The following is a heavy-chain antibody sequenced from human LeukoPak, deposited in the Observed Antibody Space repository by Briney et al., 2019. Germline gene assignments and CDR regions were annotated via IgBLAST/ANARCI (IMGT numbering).Heavy chain of an antibody. CDR3: ASRSGTWGYLDV. CDR1: GDSSSIYY. D-gene: IGHD3-10*01. V-gene: IGHV4-4*09. CDR2: IHTSGST. Sequence: PSETLSLTCTVSGDSSSIYYWSWFRQPPGKGLEWLGYIHTSGSTTYNPSLRGRVAISLDTSKNQFSLRLSSATAADSAVYYCASRSGTWGYLDVWGQGALVTVSS. J-gene: IGHJ4*02.